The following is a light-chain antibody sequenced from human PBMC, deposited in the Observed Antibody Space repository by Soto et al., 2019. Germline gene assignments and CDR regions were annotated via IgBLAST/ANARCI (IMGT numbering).Light chain of an antibody. V-gene: IGKV3-20*01. CDR2: DAS. J-gene: IGKJ4*01. CDR3: QQFSSYPLT. CDR1: QSVSSNF. Sequence: EIVLTQSPGTLSLSPGERTTLSCRASQSVSSNFLDWYQQKPGQAPRLLIYDASSRATGIPDRFSGGGSGTDFTLTISRLEPEDFAVYYCQQFSSYPLTFGGGTKVDIK.